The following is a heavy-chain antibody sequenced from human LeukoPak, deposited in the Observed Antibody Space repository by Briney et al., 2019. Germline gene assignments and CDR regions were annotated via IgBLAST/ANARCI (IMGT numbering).Heavy chain of an antibody. V-gene: IGHV3-49*03. CDR2: IRSKAYGGTT. Sequence: GGSLRLSCTASGFTFGDYAMSWFRQAPGKGLEWVGFIRSKAYGGTTEYAASVKGRFTISRDDSKSIAYLQMNSLKTEDTAVYYYTRAKTITMIVVDTFDYWGQGTLVTVSS. CDR1: GFTFGDYA. J-gene: IGHJ4*02. D-gene: IGHD3-22*01. CDR3: TRAKTITMIVVDTFDY.